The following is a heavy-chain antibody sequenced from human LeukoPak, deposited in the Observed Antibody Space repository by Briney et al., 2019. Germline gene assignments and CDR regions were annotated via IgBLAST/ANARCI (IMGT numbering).Heavy chain of an antibody. Sequence: ESGPTLVKPTQPLTLTCDFSGFSLTTTGVGVGWIRQPPGKALEWLGSMYWDGDKRYRPSLKTRLTITKETSKDQVVLTMTDMDPVDTATYYCARSIGDLDYWGQGILVTVSS. CDR2: MYWDGDK. J-gene: IGHJ4*02. D-gene: IGHD3-10*01. CDR3: ARSIGDLDY. CDR1: GFSLTTTGVG. V-gene: IGHV2-5*02.